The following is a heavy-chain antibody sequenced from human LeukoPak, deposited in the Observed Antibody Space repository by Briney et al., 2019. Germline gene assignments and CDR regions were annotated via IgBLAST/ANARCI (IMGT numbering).Heavy chain of an antibody. CDR3: ARGPIVVVVAATATWFDY. J-gene: IGHJ4*02. CDR2: IIPIFGTA. V-gene: IGHV1-69*01. CDR1: GGTFSSYA. D-gene: IGHD2-15*01. Sequence: ASVKVSCKASGGTFSSYAISWVRQAPGQGLEWMGGIIPIFGTANYAQKFQGRVTITADESTSTAYMELSSLRSEDTAVYYCARGPIVVVVAATATWFDYWGQGTLVTVS.